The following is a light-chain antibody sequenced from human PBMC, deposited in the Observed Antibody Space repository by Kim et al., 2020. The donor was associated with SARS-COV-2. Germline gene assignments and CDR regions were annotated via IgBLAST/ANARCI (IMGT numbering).Light chain of an antibody. Sequence: GQAVTVSCTGGRSDIGAYSYVSWYQQHPGKVPKLIIYDVTERPSGVSDRFSGSKSDNTASLTISGLQAEDEADYRCSSYTLSSTWVFGGGTKLTVL. CDR3: SSYTLSSTWV. J-gene: IGLJ3*02. V-gene: IGLV2-14*04. CDR1: RSDIGAYSY. CDR2: DVT.